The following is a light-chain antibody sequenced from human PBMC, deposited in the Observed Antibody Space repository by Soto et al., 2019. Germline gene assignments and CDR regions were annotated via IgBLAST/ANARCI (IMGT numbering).Light chain of an antibody. Sequence: QSALTQPASVSGSPGQSITISCTGTSSDVGGYNYVSWYQQHPGKAPKLMIYDVSNRPSGVSNRFSGSKSGNTASLTISGLHAEDEADYYCSSYTNSSCYVFGTGTKVTVL. V-gene: IGLV2-14*01. J-gene: IGLJ1*01. CDR3: SSYTNSSCYV. CDR2: DVS. CDR1: SSDVGGYNY.